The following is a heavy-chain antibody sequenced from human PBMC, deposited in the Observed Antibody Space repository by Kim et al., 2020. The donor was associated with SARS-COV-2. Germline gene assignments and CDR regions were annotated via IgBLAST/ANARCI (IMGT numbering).Heavy chain of an antibody. J-gene: IGHJ6*02. Sequence: SETLSLTCTVSGGSISSSSYYWGWIRQPPGKGLEWIGSIYYSGNTYYNPSLKSRVTISVDTSKNEFSLKLSSATAADTAVYYCARDPLGATILGIAWYYHGMDVWGQGTTVTVSS. CDR3: ARDPLGATILGIAWYYHGMDV. CDR1: GGSISSSSYY. V-gene: IGHV4-39*07. D-gene: IGHD5-12*01. CDR2: IYYSGNT.